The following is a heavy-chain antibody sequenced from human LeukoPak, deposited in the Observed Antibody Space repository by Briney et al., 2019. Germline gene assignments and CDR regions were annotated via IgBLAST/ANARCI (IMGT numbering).Heavy chain of an antibody. CDR3: ARAGGYYYDSSGYPFDY. D-gene: IGHD3-22*01. V-gene: IGHV3-21*01. J-gene: IGHJ4*02. Sequence: GGSLRLSCAASGFTFSTYNMNWVRQAPGKGLEWVSSISSSSSYIYYADSVKGRFTISRDNARNSLYLQMNSLRAEDTAVYYCARAGGYYYDSSGYPFDYWGQGTLVTVSS. CDR1: GFTFSTYN. CDR2: ISSSSSYI.